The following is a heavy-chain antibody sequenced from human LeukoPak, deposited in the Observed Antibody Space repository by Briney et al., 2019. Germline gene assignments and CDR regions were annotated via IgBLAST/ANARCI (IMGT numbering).Heavy chain of an antibody. J-gene: IGHJ3*02. Sequence: SETLSLNCTVSGGSISSGGYYWSWIGQPPGKGLEWIGYIYHSGSTYYYPSLKSRVTIAVNRSKNQFSLKLSSVAAADTAVYYCARGPIQRWLVRRQDALDIWGQGTMVTVSS. CDR2: IYHSGST. V-gene: IGHV4-30-2*01. CDR3: ARGPIQRWLVRRQDALDI. D-gene: IGHD6-19*01. CDR1: GGSISSGGYY.